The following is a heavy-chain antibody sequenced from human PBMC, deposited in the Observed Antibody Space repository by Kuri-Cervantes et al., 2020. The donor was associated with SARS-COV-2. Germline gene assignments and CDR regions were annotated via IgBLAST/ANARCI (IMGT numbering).Heavy chain of an antibody. V-gene: IGHV3-21*01. Sequence: GESLKISCEVSGFLFSASAIHWVRQAPGKGLEWVSSISSSSSYIYYADSVKGRFTISRDNAKNSLYLQMNSLRAEDTAVYYCARDWYSSSWYTPLFDYWGQGTLVTVSS. CDR3: ARDWYSSSWYTPLFDY. CDR2: ISSSSSYI. J-gene: IGHJ4*02. CDR1: GFLFSASA. D-gene: IGHD6-13*01.